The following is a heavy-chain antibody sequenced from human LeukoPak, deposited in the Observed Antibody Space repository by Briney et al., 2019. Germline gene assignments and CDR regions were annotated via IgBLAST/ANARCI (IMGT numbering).Heavy chain of an antibody. Sequence: GGSLRLSCAASGFTISTYGMSWVRQAPGKGLEWVSSISGGTTYYADSAKGRFTISRDNSKNTVSLQMNSLRAEDTAVYYCAKSVYHSGNYWGQGTLVTVSS. CDR3: AKSVYHSGNY. J-gene: IGHJ4*02. CDR1: GFTISTYG. D-gene: IGHD3-10*01. CDR2: ISGGTT. V-gene: IGHV3-23*01.